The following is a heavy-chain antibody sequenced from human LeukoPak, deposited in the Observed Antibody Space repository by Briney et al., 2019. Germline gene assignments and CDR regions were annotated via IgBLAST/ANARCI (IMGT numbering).Heavy chain of an antibody. D-gene: IGHD4-17*01. V-gene: IGHV3-23*01. J-gene: IGHJ5*02. CDR2: ISGSGGYT. Sequence: GGSLRLSCAASGFTFSSYAMSWVRQAPGKGLEWVSAISGSGGYTYYADSVKGRFTISRDNSKNTLYLQMNSLRAEDTAVYYCAKLKTTMTTWDWFDPWGQGTLVTVSS. CDR1: GFTFSSYA. CDR3: AKLKTTMTTWDWFDP.